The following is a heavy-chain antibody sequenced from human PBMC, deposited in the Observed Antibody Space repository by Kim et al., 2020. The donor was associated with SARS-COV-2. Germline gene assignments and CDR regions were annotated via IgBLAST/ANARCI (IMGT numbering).Heavy chain of an antibody. V-gene: IGHV3-23*01. D-gene: IGHD6-13*01. Sequence: GGSLRLSCAASGFTFSSYAMSWVRQAPGKGLEWVSAISGSGGSTYYADSVKGRFTISRDNSKNTLYLQMNSLRAEDTAVYYCAKGRDSSSWYSSYYYYGMDVWGQGTTVTVSS. CDR3: AKGRDSSSWYSSYYYYGMDV. CDR2: ISGSGGST. J-gene: IGHJ6*02. CDR1: GFTFSSYA.